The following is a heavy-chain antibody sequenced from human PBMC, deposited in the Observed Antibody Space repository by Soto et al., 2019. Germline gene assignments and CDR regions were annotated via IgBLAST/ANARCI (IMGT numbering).Heavy chain of an antibody. CDR2: INPSGGST. CDR3: ARGDCSSTSCYSVSYYYGMDV. V-gene: IGHV1-46*01. D-gene: IGHD2-2*01. J-gene: IGHJ6*02. CDR1: GYTFTSYY. Sequence: ASVKVSCKASGYTFTSYYMHWVRQAPGQGLEWMGIINPSGGSTSYAQKFQGRVTMTRDTSTSTVYMELSSLRSEDTAVYYCARGDCSSTSCYSVSYYYGMDVWGQWTTVTVSS.